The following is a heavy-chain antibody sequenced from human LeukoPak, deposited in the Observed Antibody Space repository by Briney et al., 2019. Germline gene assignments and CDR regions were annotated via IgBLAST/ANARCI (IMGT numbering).Heavy chain of an antibody. V-gene: IGHV1-69*04. CDR2: IIPILGIA. J-gene: IGHJ6*02. D-gene: IGHD2-2*01. CDR1: GGTFSSYA. CDR3: AKVIPAAISYYFYGMDV. Sequence: VASVKVSCKASGGTFSSYAISWVRQAPGQGLEWMGRIIPILGIANYAQKFQGRVTITADKSTSTAYMELSSLRSDDTAVYYCAKVIPAAISYYFYGMDVWGQGTTVAVSS.